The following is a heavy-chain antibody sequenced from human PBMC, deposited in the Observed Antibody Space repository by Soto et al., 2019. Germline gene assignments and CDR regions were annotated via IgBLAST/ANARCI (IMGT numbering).Heavy chain of an antibody. V-gene: IGHV3-30-3*01. Sequence: QVQLVESGGGVVQPGRSLRLYCAASGFTFSSYDMHWVRQAPGKGLEWVAVISYGGSNKYYADSVKGRFTISRDNSKNTMYLEMNSLRAEDSAVYDCARAKGYCSGGSCYYFDYWGQGTLVTVSS. CDR2: ISYGGSNK. J-gene: IGHJ4*02. CDR1: GFTFSSYD. D-gene: IGHD2-15*01. CDR3: ARAKGYCSGGSCYYFDY.